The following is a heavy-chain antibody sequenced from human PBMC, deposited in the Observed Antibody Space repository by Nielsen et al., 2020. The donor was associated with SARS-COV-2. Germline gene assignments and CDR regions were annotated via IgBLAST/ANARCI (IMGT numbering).Heavy chain of an antibody. Sequence: WIRQPPGKGLEWIGYLYYSGSTNYNPSLKSRVAISVDTSKNQLSLNLSSVTAADTAIYFCARGKKSLSGAFLTFYYYYYMDVWGKGTAVTVSS. J-gene: IGHJ6*03. CDR3: ARGKKSLSGAFLTFYYYYYMDV. D-gene: IGHD3-3*01. V-gene: IGHV4-59*12. CDR2: LYYSGST.